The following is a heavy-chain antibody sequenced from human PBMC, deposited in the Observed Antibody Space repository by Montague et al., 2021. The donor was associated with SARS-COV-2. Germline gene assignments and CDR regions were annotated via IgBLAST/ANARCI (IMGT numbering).Heavy chain of an antibody. CDR3: ARGREYSSWAGFDY. J-gene: IGHJ4*02. Sequence: SETLSLTCTVSGGSISSYYWSWIRQPPGKGLEWIGYIYYSGSTNYNPSLKSRVTISVDTSKNQFSLKLGSVTAADTAVYYCARGREYSSWAGFDYWGQGTLVTVSS. V-gene: IGHV4-59*12. D-gene: IGHD6-6*01. CDR2: IYYSGST. CDR1: GGSISSYY.